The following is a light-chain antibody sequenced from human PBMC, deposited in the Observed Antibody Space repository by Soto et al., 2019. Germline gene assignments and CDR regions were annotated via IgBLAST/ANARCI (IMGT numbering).Light chain of an antibody. Sequence: QTVVTQEPSFSVSPGGTVTLTCGLSSGSVSTTYYPSWYQQTPGQAPRTLIYYTNTRSSGVPDRFSGSILGNKAALTITGAQADDESDYLCVLYMGSGISMFGGGTKVTVL. J-gene: IGLJ3*02. CDR1: SGSVSTTYY. V-gene: IGLV8-61*01. CDR3: VLYMGSGISM. CDR2: YTN.